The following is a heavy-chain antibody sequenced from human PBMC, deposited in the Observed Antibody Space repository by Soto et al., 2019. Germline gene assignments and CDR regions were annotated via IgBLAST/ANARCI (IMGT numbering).Heavy chain of an antibody. J-gene: IGHJ6*02. CDR2: INSDGSST. D-gene: IGHD1-1*01. CDR3: ARDAVQSGGLWVYYYYGMDV. CDR1: GFTFSSYW. V-gene: IGHV3-74*01. Sequence: GGSLRLSCAASGFTFSSYWMHWVRQAPGKGLVWVSRINSDGSSTSYADSVKGRFTISRDNAKNTLYLQMNSLRAEDTAVYYCARDAVQSGGLWVYYYYGMDVWGQGTTVTVSS.